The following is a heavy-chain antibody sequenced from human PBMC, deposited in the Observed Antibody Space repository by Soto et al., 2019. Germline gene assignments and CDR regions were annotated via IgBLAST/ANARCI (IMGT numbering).Heavy chain of an antibody. D-gene: IGHD3-10*01. CDR2: MNPNSGNT. V-gene: IGHV1-8*01. CDR1: GYTFTSYD. Sequence: QVQLVQSGAEVKKPGASVKVSCKASGYTFTSYDINWVRQATGQGLEWMGWMNPNSGNTGYAQKFQGRVTMTRNTSICTAYMERSSMRSEDTAVYYCACLYGSGYYYYGMDVWGQGTTVTVSS. J-gene: IGHJ6*02. CDR3: ACLYGSGYYYYGMDV.